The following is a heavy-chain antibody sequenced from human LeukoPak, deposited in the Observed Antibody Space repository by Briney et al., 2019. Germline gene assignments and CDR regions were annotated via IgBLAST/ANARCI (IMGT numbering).Heavy chain of an antibody. D-gene: IGHD3-16*01. CDR1: GGSLSGYH. V-gene: IGHV4-34*01. CDR2: INHSGST. CDR3: ATSPRGQLRLGY. J-gene: IGHJ4*02. Sequence: SETLSLTCAVYGGSLSGYHWSRIRQPPGKGLEWIGEINHSGSTNYNPSLKSRVTISVDTSKNQFSLKLSSVTAADTAVYYCATSPRGQLRLGYWGQGTLVTVSS.